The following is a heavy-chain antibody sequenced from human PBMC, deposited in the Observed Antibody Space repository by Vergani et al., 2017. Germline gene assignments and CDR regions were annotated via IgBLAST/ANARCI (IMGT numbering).Heavy chain of an antibody. Sequence: QVQLVQSGAEVKKPGSSVKVSCKASGGTSSSYTISWVRQAPGQGLEWMGRIIPILGIANYAQQFQGRVPITADKSTSTAYMELSSLRSADTAVYYCARGTYDILTGGWFDPGGEGCLVTVS. CDR2: IIPILGIA. D-gene: IGHD3-9*01. J-gene: IGHJ5*02. CDR3: ARGTYDILTGGWFDP. V-gene: IGHV1-69*02. CDR1: GGTSSSYT.